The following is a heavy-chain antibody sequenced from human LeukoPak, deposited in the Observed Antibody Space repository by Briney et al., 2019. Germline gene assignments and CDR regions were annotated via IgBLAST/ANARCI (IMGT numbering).Heavy chain of an antibody. CDR3: ARARDGYNYWFDP. D-gene: IGHD5-24*01. J-gene: IGHJ5*02. V-gene: IGHV1-2*06. CDR2: INPNSGGT. CDR1: GYTFTGYY. Sequence: GSSVKVSCKASGYTFTGYYMHWVRQAPGQGLEWMGRINPNSGGTNYAQKFQGRVTMTRDTSISTAYMELSRLRSDDTAVYYCARARDGYNYWFDPWGQGTLVTVSS.